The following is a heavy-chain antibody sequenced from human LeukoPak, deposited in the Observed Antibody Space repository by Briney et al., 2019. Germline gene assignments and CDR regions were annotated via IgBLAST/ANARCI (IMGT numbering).Heavy chain of an antibody. CDR3: AKPGFMWEDYYYGMDV. D-gene: IGHD1-26*01. Sequence: GGSLRLSCAATGFTFSSYAMSWVRQAPGKGLEWVSAISGSGGSTYYADSVKGRFTISRDNSKSTLYLQMNSLRAEDTAVYYCAKPGFMWEDYYYGMDVWGQGTTVTVSS. V-gene: IGHV3-23*01. CDR1: GFTFSSYA. CDR2: ISGSGGST. J-gene: IGHJ6*02.